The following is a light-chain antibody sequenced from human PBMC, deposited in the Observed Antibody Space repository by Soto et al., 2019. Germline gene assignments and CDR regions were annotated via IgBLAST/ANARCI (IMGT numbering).Light chain of an antibody. CDR1: QSISSY. V-gene: IGKV1-39*01. CDR2: AAA. Sequence: DIPMTQSPSSRSASVGDRVTITCRASQSISSYLNWYQQKPGKAPKLLIYAAASLQRGVPSRFSGSGSGTDFTLTISSLQPEDFPTYYGQPSYSTLRTFGQGTRLEIK. J-gene: IGKJ5*01. CDR3: QPSYSTLRT.